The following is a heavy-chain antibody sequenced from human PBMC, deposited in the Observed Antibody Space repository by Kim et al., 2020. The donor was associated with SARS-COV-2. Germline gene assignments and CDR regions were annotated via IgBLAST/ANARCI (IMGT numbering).Heavy chain of an antibody. Sequence: NYDPALRRRVTISVDKSKNQFSLKLDSVTAADTAIYYCARGIRVVHSLDYWGQGIVVTVSS. D-gene: IGHD4-4*01. V-gene: IGHV4-4*02. J-gene: IGHJ4*02. CDR3: ARGIRVVHSLDY.